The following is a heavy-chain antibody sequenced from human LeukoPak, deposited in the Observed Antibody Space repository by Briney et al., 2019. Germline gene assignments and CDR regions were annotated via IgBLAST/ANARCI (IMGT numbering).Heavy chain of an antibody. V-gene: IGHV4-61*02. D-gene: IGHD5-12*01. CDR3: ARVGPYIEVDP. J-gene: IGHJ5*02. CDR1: GGSFSSRPYY. CDR2: IYTSGDT. Sequence: SQTLSLTCTVSGGSFSSRPYYWSWIRQPAGKGREWIGRIYTSGDTDYNPSLKSRVTISVDTSKNQFSLQLSSLTASDTAVYYCARVGPYIEVDPWGQGTLVIVSS.